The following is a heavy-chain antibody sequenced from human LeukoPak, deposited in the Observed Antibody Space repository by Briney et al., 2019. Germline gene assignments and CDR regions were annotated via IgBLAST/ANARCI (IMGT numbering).Heavy chain of an antibody. V-gene: IGHV3-21*01. CDR2: ISSRNLYI. CDR1: GFTFSSYS. D-gene: IGHD2-21*01. CDR3: ARAVIAGPEDF. J-gene: IGHJ4*02. Sequence: PGGSLRLSCAASGFTFSSYSMNWVRQAPGKGLEWVSSISSRNLYIYYADSVKGRFTVSRDNAKNSLFLQMNSLRADDTAIYYCARAVIAGPEDFWGQGTLVTVSS.